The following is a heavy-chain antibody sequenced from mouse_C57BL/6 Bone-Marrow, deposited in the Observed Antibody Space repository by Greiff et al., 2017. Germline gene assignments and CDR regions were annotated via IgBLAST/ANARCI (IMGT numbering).Heavy chain of an antibody. CDR2: INPGSGGT. CDR3: ARGGPSFAY. Sequence: QVQLKESGAELVRPGTSVKVSCKASGYAFTNYLIEWVKQRPGQGLEWIGVINPGSGGTNYNEKFKGKATLTVDKSSSTAYMQLSSLTSEDSAVYYCARGGPSFAYWGQGTLVTVSA. CDR1: GYAFTNYL. V-gene: IGHV1-54*01. J-gene: IGHJ3*01.